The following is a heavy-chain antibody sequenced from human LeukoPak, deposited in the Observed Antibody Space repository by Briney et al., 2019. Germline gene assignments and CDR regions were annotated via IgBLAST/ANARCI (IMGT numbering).Heavy chain of an antibody. V-gene: IGHV3-23*01. CDR1: GLTVSSNY. CDR3: AKDHRVAAIRGYFDY. CDR2: IGGSGGST. J-gene: IGHJ4*02. D-gene: IGHD6-19*01. Sequence: GGSLRLSCAASGLTVSSNYMSWVRQAPGKGLEWVSAIGGSGGSTYYADSVKGRFTISRDNSKNTLYLQMNSLRAEDTAVYYCAKDHRVAAIRGYFDYWGQGTLVTVSS.